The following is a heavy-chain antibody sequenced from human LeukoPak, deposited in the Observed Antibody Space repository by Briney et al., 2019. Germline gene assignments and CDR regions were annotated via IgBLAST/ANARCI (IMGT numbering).Heavy chain of an antibody. CDR1: GFTFTDYY. CDR2: ISSSGSTT. J-gene: IGHJ4*02. CDR3: AKDPMTTVTTVDSD. Sequence: GGSLRLSCAASGFTFTDYYMSWIRQAPGKGLEWLSYISSSGSTTYYADSVKGRFTISRDNSKNTLYLQMNSLRAEDTAVYYCAKDPMTTVTTVDSDWGQGTLVTVSS. D-gene: IGHD4-17*01. V-gene: IGHV3-11*01.